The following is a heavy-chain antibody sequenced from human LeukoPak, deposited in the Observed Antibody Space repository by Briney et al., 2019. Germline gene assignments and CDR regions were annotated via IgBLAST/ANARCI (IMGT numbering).Heavy chain of an antibody. CDR2: IYYSGST. Sequence: NPSETLSLTCTVSGYSISRVYYWGWIRQPPGKGLEWIGSIYYSGSTYYNPSLKSRVTISVDTSKNQFSLKLSSVTAADMAVYYCARRTGASFWSGPFDYWGQGTLVTVSS. CDR3: ARRTGASFWSGPFDY. CDR1: GYSISRVYY. D-gene: IGHD3-3*01. J-gene: IGHJ4*02. V-gene: IGHV4-38-2*02.